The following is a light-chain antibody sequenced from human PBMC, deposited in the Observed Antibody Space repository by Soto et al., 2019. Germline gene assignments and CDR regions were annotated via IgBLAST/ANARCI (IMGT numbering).Light chain of an antibody. CDR1: SSDVGGYNY. CDR3: SSYTSSSTRL. V-gene: IGLV2-14*01. Sequence: QSVLTQPASVSGSPGQSITISCTGTSSDVGGYNYVSWYQQHPGKAPKLMIYEVSNRPSGVSNRFSGSKSGNTASLTISGLHAEDEADYYCSSYTSSSTRLFGGGTKLTVL. CDR2: EVS. J-gene: IGLJ3*02.